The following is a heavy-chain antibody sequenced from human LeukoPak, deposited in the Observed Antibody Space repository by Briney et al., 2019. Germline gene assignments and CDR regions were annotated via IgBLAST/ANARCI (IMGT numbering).Heavy chain of an antibody. D-gene: IGHD3-22*01. CDR1: GFTFSSYS. CDR2: ISSSSSYI. CDR3: AKDLGYYYDSSGYHYFDY. Sequence: GGSLRLSCAASGFTFSSYSMNWVRQAPGKGLEWVSSISSSSSYIYYADSVKGRFTISRDNAKNSLYLQMNSLRAEDTAVYYCAKDLGYYYDSSGYHYFDYWGQGTLVTVSS. J-gene: IGHJ4*02. V-gene: IGHV3-21*04.